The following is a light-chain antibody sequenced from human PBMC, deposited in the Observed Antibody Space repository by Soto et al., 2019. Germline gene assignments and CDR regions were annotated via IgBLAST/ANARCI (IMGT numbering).Light chain of an antibody. CDR3: SSYAGSNNFV. CDR1: SSDVGGYNY. CDR2: EVS. J-gene: IGLJ1*01. V-gene: IGLV2-8*01. Sequence: QSVLTQPPSASVSPEQSVTISCTGTSSDVGGYNYVSWYQQHPGKAPKLMVYEVSERPSGVPDRFSGSKSSNTASLTVSGLQAEDEADYYCSSYAGSNNFVFGTGTKVTVL.